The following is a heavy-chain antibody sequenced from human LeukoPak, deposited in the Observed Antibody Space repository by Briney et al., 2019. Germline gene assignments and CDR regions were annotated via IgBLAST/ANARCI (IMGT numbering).Heavy chain of an antibody. J-gene: IGHJ5*02. CDR2: ISSSSSYI. V-gene: IGHV3-21*01. CDR3: ARVRTTTWFDP. D-gene: IGHD4-17*01. Sequence: GGSLRLSCAASGFTFSSYSMNWVRQAPGKGLEWVSSISSSSSYIYYADSVKGRFTISRDNAKNSLYLQMNSLRAEDTAVYYCARVRTTTWFDPWGQGTLVTVSS. CDR1: GFTFSSYS.